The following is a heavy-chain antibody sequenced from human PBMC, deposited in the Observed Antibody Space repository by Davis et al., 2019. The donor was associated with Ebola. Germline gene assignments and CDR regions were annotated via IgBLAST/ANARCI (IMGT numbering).Heavy chain of an antibody. D-gene: IGHD3-10*01. CDR1: GYTFTGYY. Sequence: AASVKVSCKASGYTFTGYYMHWVRQAPGQGLEWMGWINPNSGGTNYAQKFQGWVTMTRNTSISTAYMELSSLRAEDTAVYYCARDLLGFGEFGWFDPWGQGTLVTVSS. CDR3: ARDLLGFGEFGWFDP. CDR2: INPNSGGT. J-gene: IGHJ5*02. V-gene: IGHV1-2*04.